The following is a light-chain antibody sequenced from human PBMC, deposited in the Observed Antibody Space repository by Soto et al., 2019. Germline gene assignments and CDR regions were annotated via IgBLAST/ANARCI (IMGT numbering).Light chain of an antibody. V-gene: IGLV2-14*01. CDR1: SGDIGSYNR. J-gene: IGLJ1*01. CDR3: SSYTNINTRACL. CDR2: EVT. Sequence: QSVLAQPASVSGSPGQSITISCTGTSGDIGSYNRVSWYQQHPGKAPKLIIYEVTDRPSGVSNRFSGSKSRNTASLTISGLQAEDEAEYYCSSYTNINTRACLFGNATKVTV.